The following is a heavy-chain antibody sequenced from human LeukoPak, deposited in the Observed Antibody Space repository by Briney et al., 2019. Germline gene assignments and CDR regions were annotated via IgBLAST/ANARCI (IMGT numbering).Heavy chain of an antibody. V-gene: IGHV4-39*07. CDR1: GGSISSSSYY. CDR3: ARDPVAATNWFDP. CDR2: IYYSGST. Sequence: SETLSLTCTVSGGSISSSSYYWGWIRQPPGKGLEWIGSIYYSGSTHYNPSLKSRVTISVDTSKNQFSLKLSSATAADTAVYYCARDPVAATNWFDPWGQGTLVTVSS. D-gene: IGHD2-15*01. J-gene: IGHJ5*02.